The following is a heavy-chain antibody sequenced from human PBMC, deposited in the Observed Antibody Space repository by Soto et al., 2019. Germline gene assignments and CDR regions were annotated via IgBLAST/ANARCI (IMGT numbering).Heavy chain of an antibody. J-gene: IGHJ6*02. V-gene: IGHV3-49*03. Sequence: WSLRLSCTGSGFTFADYAMSWSRQAPGKGLEWVGVIRSKASGETTDYAASVKGRFTMFRDDSKSIAYLQMSSLQTEDTGVYYCTRYTYSNEYSYFGMDVWGHGTTVTVSS. CDR1: GFTFADYA. CDR3: TRYTYSNEYSYFGMDV. CDR2: IRSKASGETT. D-gene: IGHD4-4*01.